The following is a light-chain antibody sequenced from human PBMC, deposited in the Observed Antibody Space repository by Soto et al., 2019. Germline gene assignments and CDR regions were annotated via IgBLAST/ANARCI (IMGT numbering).Light chain of an antibody. Sequence: DIQMTQSPSSLSTSVGDRVTITCRASQGISTYLAWYQQKPGKVPKLLIYAASTLQSGVPSRFSGSRSGTDFTLTISSLQPEDVATYYCQNYNSAPLTFGPGTKVDIK. V-gene: IGKV1-27*01. CDR1: QGISTY. CDR2: AAS. CDR3: QNYNSAPLT. J-gene: IGKJ3*01.